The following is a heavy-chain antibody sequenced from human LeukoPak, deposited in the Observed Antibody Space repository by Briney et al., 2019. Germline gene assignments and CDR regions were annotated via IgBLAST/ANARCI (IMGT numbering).Heavy chain of an antibody. V-gene: IGHV3-23*01. CDR1: GFTFSSYA. J-gene: IGHJ4*02. Sequence: PGGSLRLSCAASGFTFSSYAMSWVRQAPGKGRGWFSAISGSGGSTYYADSVKGRFTISRDNSKNTLYLQMNSLRAEDTAVYYCAEPEGGYYDIRPDWGQGTLVTVSS. D-gene: IGHD3-22*01. CDR2: ISGSGGST. CDR3: AEPEGGYYDIRPD.